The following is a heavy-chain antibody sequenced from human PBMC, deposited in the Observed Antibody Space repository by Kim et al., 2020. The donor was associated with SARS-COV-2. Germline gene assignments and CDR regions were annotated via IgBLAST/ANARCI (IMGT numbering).Heavy chain of an antibody. CDR3: AREEKQLDYYYYYYGMDV. Sequence: KGRFTITRDNAKNSLYLKTNSLRAEDTAVYYCAREEKQLDYYYYYYGMDVWGQGTTVTVSS. D-gene: IGHD6-13*01. J-gene: IGHJ6*02. V-gene: IGHV3-11*04.